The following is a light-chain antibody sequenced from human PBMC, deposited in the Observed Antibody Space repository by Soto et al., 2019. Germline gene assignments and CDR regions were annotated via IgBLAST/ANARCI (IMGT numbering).Light chain of an antibody. CDR3: QQYSSSPYT. CDR2: GAS. Sequence: EIVLTQSPGLLSLSPGERATLSCRASQSVSANYLAWYQQKPGQAPRLLIYGASSRATGIPDRFSGSGSGTDFTLTISRLEPEDFGVYYCQQYSSSPYTFGQGTRLDIK. J-gene: IGKJ2*01. CDR1: QSVSANY. V-gene: IGKV3-20*01.